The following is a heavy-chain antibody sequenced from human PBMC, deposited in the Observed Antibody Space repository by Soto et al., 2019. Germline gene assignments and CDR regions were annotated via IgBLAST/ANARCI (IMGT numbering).Heavy chain of an antibody. J-gene: IGHJ6*02. D-gene: IGHD6-19*01. V-gene: IGHV4-61*08. CDR2: NYSSGSA. CDR1: GDSVSSGGYY. CDR3: ERAFSSVSMDA. Sequence: SETLSLTCTVSGDSVSSGGYYWSWIRQPPGQGLEWIGYNYSSGSANYNPSIKSRITISRDTSKNQMNLKVVSVTAADTAEYYRERAFSSVSMDAWGQGTTVTVSS.